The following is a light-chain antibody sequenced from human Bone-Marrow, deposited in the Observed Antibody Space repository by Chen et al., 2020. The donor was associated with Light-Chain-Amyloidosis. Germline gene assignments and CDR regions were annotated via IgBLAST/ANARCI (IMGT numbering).Light chain of an antibody. Sequence: EIVLTPSPGTLSLSLGERATVSCRASQSVISAHLAWYQQKLGQAPRLLIYAASKRATGIPGRFSGSGSGTDFTLTISRLESEDLAVYYCQQYGSSPTFGQGTKVAIK. CDR1: QSVISAH. CDR2: AAS. V-gene: IGKV3-20*01. J-gene: IGKJ1*01. CDR3: QQYGSSPT.